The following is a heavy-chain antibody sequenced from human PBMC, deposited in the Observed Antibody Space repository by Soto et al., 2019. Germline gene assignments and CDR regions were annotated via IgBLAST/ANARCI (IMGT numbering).Heavy chain of an antibody. Sequence: QVQLVQSGAEVKKPGSSVKVSCKASGGTFSSYAISWVRQAPGQGLEWMGGIIPIFGTANYAQKFQGRVTITADESTSTAYMELSSLRSEDTAVYYCARGVSYDFWSGYYTGHFDYWGQGTLVTVSS. D-gene: IGHD3-3*01. CDR1: GGTFSSYA. CDR3: ARGVSYDFWSGYYTGHFDY. CDR2: IIPIFGTA. J-gene: IGHJ4*02. V-gene: IGHV1-69*12.